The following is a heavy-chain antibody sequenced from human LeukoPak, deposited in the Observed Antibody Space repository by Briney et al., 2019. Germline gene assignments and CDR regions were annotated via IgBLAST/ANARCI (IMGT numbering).Heavy chain of an antibody. V-gene: IGHV4-34*01. J-gene: IGHJ1*01. D-gene: IGHD2-15*01. CDR3: ARGPGYCSGGSCLDKEYFQH. Sequence: SETLSLTCAVYGGSFSGYYWSWIRQPPGKGLEWVGEINHSGSTNYNPSLKSRVTISVDTSKNQFSLKLSSVTAADTAVYYCARGPGYCSGGSCLDKEYFQHWGQGTLVTVSS. CDR1: GGSFSGYY. CDR2: INHSGST.